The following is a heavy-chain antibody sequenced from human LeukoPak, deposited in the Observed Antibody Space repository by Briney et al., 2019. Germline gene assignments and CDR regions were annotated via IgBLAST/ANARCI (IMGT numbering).Heavy chain of an antibody. D-gene: IGHD1-26*01. CDR3: ARDRSYSLDY. CDR1: GFTFSSYA. J-gene: IGHJ4*02. Sequence: GGSLRLSCAASGFTFSSYAMSWVRQAPGKGLEWVSAISGSGGSTYYADSVKGRFTISRDNSKNTLYLQMNSLRAEDTAVYFCARDRSYSLDYWGQGTLVTVSS. CDR2: ISGSGGST. V-gene: IGHV3-23*01.